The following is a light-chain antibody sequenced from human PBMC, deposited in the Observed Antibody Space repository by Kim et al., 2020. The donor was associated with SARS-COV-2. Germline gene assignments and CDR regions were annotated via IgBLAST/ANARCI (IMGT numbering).Light chain of an antibody. Sequence: SSELTQDPAVSVALGQTVRITCKGDSLRIYSASWYQQQPGQAPILVIYDDTNGASGIPDRVSGSRLGNTASLTITGAQAEDSADYYCNSRDSSGHLVVFG. CDR3: NSRDSSGHLVV. CDR1: SLRIYS. J-gene: IGLJ2*01. CDR2: DDT. V-gene: IGLV3-19*01.